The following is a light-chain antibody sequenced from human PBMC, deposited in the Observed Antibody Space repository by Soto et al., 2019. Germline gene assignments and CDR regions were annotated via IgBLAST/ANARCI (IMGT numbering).Light chain of an antibody. V-gene: IGLV1-40*01. Sequence: QSVLTQPPSVSGAPGQRVTISCTGSSSNIGAGYDVHWYQQLPGTAPKLLIYVNTNRPSGVPDRFSGSKSGTSASLAITGLQAEDEADYYCQSYDSSPSYVFGTGTKVTVL. CDR1: SSNIGAGYD. CDR2: VNT. J-gene: IGLJ1*01. CDR3: QSYDSSPSYV.